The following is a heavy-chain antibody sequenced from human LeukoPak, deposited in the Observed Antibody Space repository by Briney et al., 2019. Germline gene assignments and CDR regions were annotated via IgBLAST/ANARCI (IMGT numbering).Heavy chain of an antibody. J-gene: IGHJ4*02. D-gene: IGHD3-9*01. CDR1: GFTFSSYS. CDR2: ISSSSSNI. CDR3: ARDLLYYDILTGYYSSSAFDY. Sequence: SGGSLRLSCAASGFTFSSYSMNWVSQAPGKGLEWVSYISSSSSNIYYADSVKGRFTISRDNAKNSLYLQMNSLRAEDTAVYYCARDLLYYDILTGYYSSSAFDYWGQGTLVTVSS. V-gene: IGHV3-48*04.